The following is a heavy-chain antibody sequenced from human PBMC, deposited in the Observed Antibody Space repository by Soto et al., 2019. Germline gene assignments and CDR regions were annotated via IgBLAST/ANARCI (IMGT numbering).Heavy chain of an antibody. D-gene: IGHD3-22*01. CDR1: GGSISSGGYS. CDR3: ARTSDSSGYFDY. CDR2: IYHSGST. J-gene: IGHJ4*02. V-gene: IGHV4-30-2*01. Sequence: SETLSLTCAGSGGSISSGGYSWSWIRQPPGKGLEWIGYIYHSGSTYYNPSLKSRVTISVDRSKNQFSLKLSSVTAADTAVYYCARTSDSSGYFDYWGQGTLVTVSS.